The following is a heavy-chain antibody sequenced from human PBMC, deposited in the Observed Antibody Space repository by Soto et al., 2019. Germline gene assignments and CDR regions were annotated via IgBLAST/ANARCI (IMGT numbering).Heavy chain of an antibody. J-gene: IGHJ6*02. CDR3: TRDQDYGSGRTPFGGYYYGMDV. Sequence: GGSLRLSCTASGFTFGDYAMSWFRQAPGKGLEWVGFIRSKAYGGTTEYAASVKGRFTISRDDSKSIAYLQMNSLKTEDTAVYYCTRDQDYGSGRTPFGGYYYGMDVWGQGTTVTVSS. CDR2: IRSKAYGGTT. D-gene: IGHD3-10*01. V-gene: IGHV3-49*03. CDR1: GFTFGDYA.